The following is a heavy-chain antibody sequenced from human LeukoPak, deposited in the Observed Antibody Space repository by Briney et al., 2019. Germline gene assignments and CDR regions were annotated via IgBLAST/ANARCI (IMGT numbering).Heavy chain of an antibody. J-gene: IGHJ4*02. D-gene: IGHD1-1*01. V-gene: IGHV3-23*01. CDR2: ISGSGGST. Sequence: GGSLRLSCVASGFTFSSYAMSWVRQAPGKGLEWVSDISGSGGSTYYRDSVKGRFTISRDNSKNTLYLQMNSLRAEDTAVYYCAKDGTTTITFDYWGQGTLVTVSS. CDR3: AKDGTTTITFDY. CDR1: GFTFSSYA.